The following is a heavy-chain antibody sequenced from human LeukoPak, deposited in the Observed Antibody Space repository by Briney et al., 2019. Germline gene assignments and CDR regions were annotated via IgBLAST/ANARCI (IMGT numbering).Heavy chain of an antibody. Sequence: PGRSLRLSCAASGFTFDDYAMHWVRQAPGKGLEWVSGISWNSGSTGYADSVKGRFTISRDNAKNSLYLQMNSLRAEDTALYYCAKDGCGSSTSCSYYYYYMDVWGKGTTVTVSS. J-gene: IGHJ6*03. CDR2: ISWNSGST. D-gene: IGHD2-2*01. V-gene: IGHV3-9*01. CDR1: GFTFDDYA. CDR3: AKDGCGSSTSCSYYYYYMDV.